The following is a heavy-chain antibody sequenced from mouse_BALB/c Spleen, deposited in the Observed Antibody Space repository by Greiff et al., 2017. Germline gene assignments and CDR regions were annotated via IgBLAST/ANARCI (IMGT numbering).Heavy chain of an antibody. CDR1: GFNFKDYY. CDR3: ARGDYDGFAY. Sequence: VQLQQSGAELVRPGALVKLSCKASGFNFKDYYMHWVKQRPEQGLEWIGWIDPENGNTIYDPKFQGKASITADTSSNTAYLQLSSLTSEDTAVYYCARGDYDGFAYWGQGTLVTVSA. CDR2: IDPENGNT. J-gene: IGHJ3*01. D-gene: IGHD2-4*01. V-gene: IGHV14-1*02.